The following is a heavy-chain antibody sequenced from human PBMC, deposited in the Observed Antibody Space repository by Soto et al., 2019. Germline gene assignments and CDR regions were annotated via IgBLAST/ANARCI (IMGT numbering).Heavy chain of an antibody. J-gene: IGHJ6*02. CDR3: ARDQANYGMDV. CDR1: GYTFTSYD. V-gene: IGHV1-8*01. CDR2: MNPNSANT. Sequence: QVQLVQSGAEVKKPGASVKVSCKASGYTFTSYDINWVRQATGQGLEWMGWMNPNSANTDYAQKCQGRATMTRNTSISTAYMELSSLRSEDTAVYYCARDQANYGMDVWGQGTTVTVSS.